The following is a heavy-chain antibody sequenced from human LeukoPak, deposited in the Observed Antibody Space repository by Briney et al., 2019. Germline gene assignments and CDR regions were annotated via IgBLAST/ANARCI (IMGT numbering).Heavy chain of an antibody. Sequence: SETLSLTCTVSGGSISSGDYYWSWIRQPPGKGLEWIGYIYYSGSTYYNPSLKSRVTISVDTSKNQFSLKLSSVTAADTAVYYCARSPYYYDSSGYYRSPDAFDIWGQGTMVTVSS. CDR1: GGSISSGDYY. CDR2: IYYSGST. J-gene: IGHJ3*02. CDR3: ARSPYYYDSSGYYRSPDAFDI. D-gene: IGHD3-22*01. V-gene: IGHV4-30-4*01.